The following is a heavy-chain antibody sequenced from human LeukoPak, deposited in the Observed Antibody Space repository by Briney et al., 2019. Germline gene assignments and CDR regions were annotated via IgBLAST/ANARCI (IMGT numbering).Heavy chain of an antibody. J-gene: IGHJ4*02. V-gene: IGHV3-33*01. Sequence: PGGSLRLSCAASGFTFSSYGMHWVRQAPGQGLEWVAVVWYDGSNKYYADSVKGRFTISRDNSKNTLYLQMNSLRAEDTAVYYCARDHSSGWYSDYFDYWGQGTLVTVSS. CDR2: VWYDGSNK. CDR1: GFTFSSYG. D-gene: IGHD6-19*01. CDR3: ARDHSSGWYSDYFDY.